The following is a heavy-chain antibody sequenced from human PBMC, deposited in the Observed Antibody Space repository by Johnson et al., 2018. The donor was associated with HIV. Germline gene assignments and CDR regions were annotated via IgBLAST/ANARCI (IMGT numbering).Heavy chain of an antibody. Sequence: VQLVESGGGLVQPGGSLRLSCAASGFTFGIYWMSWVRQAPGKGLEWVANIKEDGSEKYYVDSVKGRFTISRDNAKNSLYLQMNRLSAEDTAVYYCARGGQQLAVNDAFDIWGQGTMVTVSS. CDR2: IKEDGSEK. D-gene: IGHD6-13*01. CDR1: GFTFGIYW. V-gene: IGHV3-7*05. CDR3: ARGGQQLAVNDAFDI. J-gene: IGHJ3*02.